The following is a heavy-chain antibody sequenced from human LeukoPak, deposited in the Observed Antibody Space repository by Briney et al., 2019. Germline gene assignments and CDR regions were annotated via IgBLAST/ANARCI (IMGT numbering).Heavy chain of an antibody. CDR2: ISDYNGNT. CDR3: ARDLYRDSLPVSWFDP. CDR1: GYTFTSYG. Sequence: ASVKVSCKASGYTFTSYGISWVRQAPGQGLEWMGWISDYNGNTNYAQKLQGRVTMTTDTSSSTAYMELRSLRSDDTAVYYCARDLYRDSLPVSWFDPWGQGTLVTVSS. D-gene: IGHD4-11*01. J-gene: IGHJ5*02. V-gene: IGHV1-18*01.